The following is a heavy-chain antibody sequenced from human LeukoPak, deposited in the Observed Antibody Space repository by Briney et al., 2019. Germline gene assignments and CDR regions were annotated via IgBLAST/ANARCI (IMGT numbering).Heavy chain of an antibody. Sequence: LETLSLTCTVSGNSFGDYYWSWIRQPAGKGLEWIGRIYTSGSTTYNPSLKSRVTMSVDTSKSQFSLNLMPVTAADTAVYYCTRDTGTTGEVKFDPWGQGTLVTVSS. CDR3: TRDTGTTGEVKFDP. V-gene: IGHV4-4*07. J-gene: IGHJ5*02. D-gene: IGHD4-17*01. CDR2: IYTSGST. CDR1: GNSFGDYY.